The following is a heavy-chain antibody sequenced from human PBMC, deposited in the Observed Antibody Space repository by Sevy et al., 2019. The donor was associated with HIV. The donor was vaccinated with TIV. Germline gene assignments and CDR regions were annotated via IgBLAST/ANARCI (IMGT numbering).Heavy chain of an antibody. CDR3: AKDAAVAAPYYYYYYGMDV. J-gene: IGHJ6*02. CDR2: ISSSSSTI. D-gene: IGHD6-19*01. Sequence: GGSLRLSCAASGFTFSSYSMNWVRQAPGKGLEWVSYISSSSSTIYYADSVKGRFTISRDNAKNSLYLQMNSLRAEDTAVYYCAKDAAVAAPYYYYYYGMDVWGQGTTVTVSS. V-gene: IGHV3-48*01. CDR1: GFTFSSYS.